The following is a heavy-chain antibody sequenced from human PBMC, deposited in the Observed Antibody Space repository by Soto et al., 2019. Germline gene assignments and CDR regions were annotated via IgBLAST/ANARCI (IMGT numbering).Heavy chain of an antibody. V-gene: IGHV3-23*01. CDR1: GFTFRSYA. D-gene: IGHD3-10*01. CDR3: AKEVGYYFGSGSYFDY. CDR2: ITGSGGST. J-gene: IGHJ4*02. Sequence: EVQLLESGGGLVQPGGSLRLSCAASGFTFRSYAMSWVRQAPGKGLEWVSSITGSGGSTYYADSVKGRFTISRDNSKNTLSLQMNSLRAEDTAVYYCAKEVGYYFGSGSYFDYWGQGTLVTVSS.